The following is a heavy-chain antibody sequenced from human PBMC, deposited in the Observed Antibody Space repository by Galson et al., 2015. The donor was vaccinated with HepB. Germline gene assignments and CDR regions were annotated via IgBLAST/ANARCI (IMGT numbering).Heavy chain of an antibody. D-gene: IGHD3/OR15-3a*01. V-gene: IGHV4-4*07. CDR2: IFASGST. CDR3: ARDREVGMPTSDFYHNYFDP. Sequence: TLSLTCTVSGGSISGDYWSWIRQPAGKGLEWIGRIFASGSTNYNPSLKGRVTISADTSKNHLSLKLTSVTAADTAVYFCARDREVGMPTSDFYHNYFDPWGQGTLVTVSS. J-gene: IGHJ5*02. CDR1: GGSISGDY.